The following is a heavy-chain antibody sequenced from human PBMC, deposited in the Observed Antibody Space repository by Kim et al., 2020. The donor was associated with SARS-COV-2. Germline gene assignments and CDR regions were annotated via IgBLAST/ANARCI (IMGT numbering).Heavy chain of an antibody. Sequence: ASVKVSCKASGYTFTSYAMHWVRQAPGQRLEWMGWINAGNGNTKYSQKFQGRVTITRDTSASTAYMELSSLRSEDTAVYYCARGASSSGPRTFDYWGQGTLVTVSS. J-gene: IGHJ4*02. V-gene: IGHV1-3*01. D-gene: IGHD6-6*01. CDR2: INAGNGNT. CDR1: GYTFTSYA. CDR3: ARGASSSGPRTFDY.